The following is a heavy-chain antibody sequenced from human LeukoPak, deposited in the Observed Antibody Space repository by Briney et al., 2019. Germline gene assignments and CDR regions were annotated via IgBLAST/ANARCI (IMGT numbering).Heavy chain of an antibody. J-gene: IGHJ6*02. D-gene: IGHD6-13*01. CDR2: IRSKANSYAT. Sequence: GGSLRLSCAASGFTFSGSAMHWVRQASGKGLEWVGRIRSKANSYATAYAASVKGRFTISRDDSKNTAYLQMNSLKTEDTAVYYCSFIAAAGIGYYGMDVWGQGTTVTVSS. CDR1: GFTFSGSA. CDR3: SFIAAAGIGYYGMDV. V-gene: IGHV3-73*01.